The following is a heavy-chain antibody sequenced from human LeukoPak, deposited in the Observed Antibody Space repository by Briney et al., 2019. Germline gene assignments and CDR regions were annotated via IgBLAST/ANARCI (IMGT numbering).Heavy chain of an antibody. V-gene: IGHV4-59*02. D-gene: IGHD5-18*01. CDR1: GGSVSSYY. CDR2: IYYSGST. J-gene: IGHJ4*02. Sequence: SETLSLTCTVSGGSVSSYYWSWIRQPPGKGLEWIGYIYYSGSTNYNPSLKSRVTISVDTSKNQFSLKLSSVTAADTAVYYCARGNRDEYSCGRPYYFDYWGQGTLVTVSS. CDR3: ARGNRDEYSCGRPYYFDY.